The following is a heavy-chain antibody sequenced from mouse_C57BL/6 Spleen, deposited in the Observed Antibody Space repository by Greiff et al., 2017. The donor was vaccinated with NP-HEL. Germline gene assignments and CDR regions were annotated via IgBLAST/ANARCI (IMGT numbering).Heavy chain of an antibody. Sequence: VQLVESGPGLVQPSQSLSITCTVSGFSLTSYGVHWVRQSPGKGLEWLGVIWSGGSTDYNAAFISRLSISKDNSKSQVFFKMNSLQADDTAIYYCARNDGYYKDWYFDVWGTGTTVTVSS. CDR3: ARNDGYYKDWYFDV. V-gene: IGHV2-2*01. J-gene: IGHJ1*03. CDR2: IWSGGST. D-gene: IGHD2-3*01. CDR1: GFSLTSYG.